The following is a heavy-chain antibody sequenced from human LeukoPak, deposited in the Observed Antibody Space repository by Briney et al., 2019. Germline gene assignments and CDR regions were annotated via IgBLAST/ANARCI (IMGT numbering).Heavy chain of an antibody. D-gene: IGHD3-16*02. CDR2: INPNSGGT. Sequence: ASVKVSCKASGYTFTGYYMHWVRQAPGQGLEWMGWINPNSGGTNYAQEFQGRVTMSVDTSKNQFSLKLSSVTAADTAVYYCARTMITFGGVIVIPGSSWFDPWGQGTLVTVSS. V-gene: IGHV1-2*02. J-gene: IGHJ5*02. CDR3: ARTMITFGGVIVIPGSSWFDP. CDR1: GYTFTGYY.